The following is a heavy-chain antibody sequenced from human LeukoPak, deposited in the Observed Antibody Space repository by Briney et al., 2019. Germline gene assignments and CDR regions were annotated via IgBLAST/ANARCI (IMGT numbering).Heavy chain of an antibody. D-gene: IGHD2-2*01. CDR3: VRDRRGYCSRANCRAAWFDP. CDR1: EYTFTGYY. CDR2: INPNSGGT. J-gene: IGHJ5*02. V-gene: IGHV1-2*06. Sequence: ASVKVSCKASEYTFTGYYMHWVRQAPGQGLEWMGRINPNSGGTDYAQKFQGRVTMTRDTSISTAYMELSRLRSDDTAVYYCVRDRRGYCSRANCRAAWFDPCGQGTLVTVSS.